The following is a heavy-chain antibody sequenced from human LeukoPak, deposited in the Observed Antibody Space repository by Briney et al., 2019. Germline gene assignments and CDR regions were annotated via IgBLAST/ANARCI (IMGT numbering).Heavy chain of an antibody. V-gene: IGHV4-59*01. CDR2: IYYSGST. D-gene: IGHD1-26*01. CDR3: ARDVGDGMDV. CDR1: GGSISSYY. J-gene: IGHJ6*04. Sequence: SETLSLTCTVSGGSISSYYWSWIRQPPGKGLEWIGCIYYSGSTNYNPSLKSRVTISVDTSKNQFSLKLSSVTAADTAVYYCARDVGDGMDVWGKGTTVTVSS.